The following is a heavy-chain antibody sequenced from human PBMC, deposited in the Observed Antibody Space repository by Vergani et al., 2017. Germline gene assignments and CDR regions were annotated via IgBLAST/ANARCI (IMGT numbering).Heavy chain of an antibody. J-gene: IGHJ6*02. CDR2: IHHYGST. CDR1: GFTFKNNTM. V-gene: IGHV4-4*02. Sequence: QVQLVESGGGLVKPGGSLRLSCGASGFTFKNNTMTWVRQSPGKGLEWIGEIHHYGSTNYNPSLKSRVTIYLDKSKNQFSLTLSSVTAADTAVYYCVRDLGRGYCSTTLCFGMDLWGQGTTVTVS. CDR3: VRDLGRGYCSTTLCFGMDL. D-gene: IGHD2-15*01.